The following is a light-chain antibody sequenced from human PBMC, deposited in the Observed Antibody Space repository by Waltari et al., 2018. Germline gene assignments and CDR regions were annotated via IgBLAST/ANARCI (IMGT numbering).Light chain of an antibody. Sequence: AIRMTQSPSSPSASTGDRVTITCRASQGVSTYLAWYQQKPGKAPKLLIYAASTLQRGVPSRFSGSGSGTDFTLSISCLQSEDFATYYCQQYYDYLRTFGQGTKVEIK. V-gene: IGKV1-8*01. CDR3: QQYYDYLRT. J-gene: IGKJ1*01. CDR1: QGVSTY. CDR2: AAS.